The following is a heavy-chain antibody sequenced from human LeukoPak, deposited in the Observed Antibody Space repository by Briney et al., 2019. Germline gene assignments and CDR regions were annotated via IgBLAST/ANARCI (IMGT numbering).Heavy chain of an antibody. J-gene: IGHJ4*02. CDR3: ATTSGH. V-gene: IGHV4-34*01. CDR2: INQSRIT. Sequence: PSETLSLTCAVYGAPFRGYWWYWIRQPPGKGLEWIGEINQSRITNYNPSLKSRVSISVDTSKNQFSLTLSSVTAAHTAVYYCATTSGHWGQGTLVTVSS. CDR1: GAPFRGYW.